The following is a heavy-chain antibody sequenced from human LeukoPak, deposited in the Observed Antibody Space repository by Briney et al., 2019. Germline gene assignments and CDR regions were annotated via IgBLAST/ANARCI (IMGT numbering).Heavy chain of an antibody. V-gene: IGHV4-59*08. CDR2: IFYSGST. CDR3: ARRGYTTSGGHWFDP. CDR1: GGSISSYY. Sequence: PSETLSLTCSVSGGSISSYYWSWIRQPLGKGLEWIGYIFYSGSTIYNPSLRSRVTISVDTSKNQLSLKLTSVTAADTAVYYCARRGYTTSGGHWFDPWGQGTLVTVSS. D-gene: IGHD5-12*01. J-gene: IGHJ5*02.